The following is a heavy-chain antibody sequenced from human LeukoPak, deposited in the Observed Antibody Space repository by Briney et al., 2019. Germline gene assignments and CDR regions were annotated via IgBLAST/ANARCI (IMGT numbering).Heavy chain of an antibody. Sequence: ASVKVSCKASGGTFSSYAISWVRQAPGQGLEWMGGIIPIFGTANYAQKFQGRVTITADESTSTAYMELSSLRSEDMAVYYCARVGDDGTYNWFDPWGQGTLVTVSS. V-gene: IGHV1-69*13. D-gene: IGHD1-14*01. J-gene: IGHJ5*02. CDR1: GGTFSSYA. CDR3: ARVGDDGTYNWFDP. CDR2: IIPIFGTA.